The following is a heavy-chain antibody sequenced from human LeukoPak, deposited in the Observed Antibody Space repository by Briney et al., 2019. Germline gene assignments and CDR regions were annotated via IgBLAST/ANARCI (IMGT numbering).Heavy chain of an antibody. J-gene: IGHJ5*02. V-gene: IGHV4-39*01. CDR1: GGSISSSSYY. CDR3: ARQSSSVELWFGGLSSPWFDP. CDR2: IYYSGST. Sequence: SETLSLTCTVSGGSISSSSYYWGWIRQPPGKGLEWIGSIYYSGSTYYNPSLKSRVTISVDTSKNQFSLKLSSVTAADTAVYYCARQSSSVELWFGGLSSPWFDPWGQGTLVTVSS. D-gene: IGHD3-10*01.